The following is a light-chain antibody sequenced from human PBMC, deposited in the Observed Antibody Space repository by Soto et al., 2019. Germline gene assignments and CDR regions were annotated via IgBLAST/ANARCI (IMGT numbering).Light chain of an antibody. Sequence: EVVLTQSPGTLSLSPGERATLSCTASQSVSSSYLAWYQQKPGQAPRLLIYGASSRATGISDRFSGSGSGKDFALTISRLEPEDFAVYSCQQYGSSPPYTFGQGTKLEIK. CDR1: QSVSSSY. CDR3: QQYGSSPPYT. J-gene: IGKJ2*01. CDR2: GAS. V-gene: IGKV3-20*01.